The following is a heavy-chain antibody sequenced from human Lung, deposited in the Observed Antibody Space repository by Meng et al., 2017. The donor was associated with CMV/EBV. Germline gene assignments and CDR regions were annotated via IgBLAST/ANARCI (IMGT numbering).Heavy chain of an antibody. Sequence: QVPLQESGPGLGKPSETLSLTCRFSGGSVIVYYWNWTRQPAGKGLEWIGRIYSSGLTHYNPSLENRITMSVDTSKNHFSLDLTSVTAADTARYYCVRLAPDVNYFDNWGQGTLVTVSS. CDR2: IYSSGLT. D-gene: IGHD2-2*01. J-gene: IGHJ4*02. CDR3: VRLAPDVNYFDN. CDR1: GGSVIVYY. V-gene: IGHV4-4*07.